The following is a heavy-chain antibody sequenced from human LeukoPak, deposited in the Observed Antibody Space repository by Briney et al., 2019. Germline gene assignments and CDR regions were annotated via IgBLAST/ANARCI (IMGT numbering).Heavy chain of an antibody. CDR3: ARSGRGTYYYFDL. D-gene: IGHD5-12*01. CDR2: ISGSNGNT. V-gene: IGHV1-18*01. J-gene: IGHJ4*02. Sequence: ASVKVSCKASSYTFAGYGISWVRQAPGQGLEWMGWISGSNGNTNYAQKFLGRVTMTADTSTSTAYMELRSLTSDDTAVYYCARSGRGTYYYFDLWGQGTLVTVSS. CDR1: SYTFAGYG.